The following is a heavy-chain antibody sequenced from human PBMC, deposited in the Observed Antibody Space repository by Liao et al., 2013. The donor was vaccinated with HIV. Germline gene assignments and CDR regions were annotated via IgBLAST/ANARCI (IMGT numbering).Heavy chain of an antibody. CDR1: GGSINGGSYY. CDR3: VRCVSTGTGGRGYFDI. J-gene: IGHJ4*02. CDR2: IDHTGRT. Sequence: QLQESGPGLVKPSETLSLTCSVSGGSINGGSYYWGWVRQPPGKGLEWIGNIDHTGRTYFHASLKSRLGVSLGTSKDHFSLSLNSVTAADTAVYFCVRCVSTGTGGRGYFDIWGQGHLVTVSS. V-gene: IGHV4-39*07. D-gene: IGHD3/OR15-3a*01.